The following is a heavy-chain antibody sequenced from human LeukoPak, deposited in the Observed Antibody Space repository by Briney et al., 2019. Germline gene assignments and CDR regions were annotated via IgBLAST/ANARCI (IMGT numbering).Heavy chain of an antibody. CDR1: GGSVTTYY. J-gene: IGHJ4*02. CDR2: IYDTGST. V-gene: IGHV4-59*02. Sequence: WETLSLTCSVSGGSVTTYYWSWIRQPPGKGLEWVGNIYDTGSTNYNPSLRSRVSISVDTSKNQFSLKLSSVTAADTAVYYCARGSRSYDNSNYLNYWGQGSLVTVSS. CDR3: ARGSRSYDNSNYLNY. D-gene: IGHD4-11*01.